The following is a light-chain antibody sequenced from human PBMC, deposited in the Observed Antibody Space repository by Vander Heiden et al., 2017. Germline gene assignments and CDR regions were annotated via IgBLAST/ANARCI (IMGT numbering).Light chain of an antibody. CDR2: AAS. V-gene: IGKV1-39*01. J-gene: IGKJ1*01. CDR1: QSISSY. CDR3: QQSFSFPWT. Sequence: DIQMTQSPSSLSASVGDRVTITCRASQSISSYLNWYQQKPGKAPKLLIYAASSLQSGVPSRFSGTESGTDFTLTISSLLPEDFATYYCQQSFSFPWTFGQGTKVEI.